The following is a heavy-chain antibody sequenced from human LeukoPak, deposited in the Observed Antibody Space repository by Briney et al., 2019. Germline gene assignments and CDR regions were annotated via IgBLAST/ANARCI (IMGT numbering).Heavy chain of an antibody. D-gene: IGHD5-18*01. CDR1: GFTVSSNY. J-gene: IGHJ3*02. Sequence: GGSLRLSCAASGFTVSSNYMSWVRQAPGKGLEWVSIIYSGGSTYYADSVKGRFTISRDNSKNTLYLQMNRLRAEDTAVYYCAKGFRVYSYGSPAFDIWGQGTMVTVSS. V-gene: IGHV3-53*01. CDR3: AKGFRVYSYGSPAFDI. CDR2: IYSGGST.